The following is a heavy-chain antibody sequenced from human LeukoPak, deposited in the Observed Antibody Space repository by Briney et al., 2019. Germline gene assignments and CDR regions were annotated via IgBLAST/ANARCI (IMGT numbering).Heavy chain of an antibody. CDR2: INPNSGGT. J-gene: IGHJ4*02. V-gene: IGHV1-2*02. CDR1: GYTFTGYY. CDR3: ARDRGYSSSWYVHFDY. D-gene: IGHD6-13*01. Sequence: ASVKVSCKASGYTFTGYYMHWVRQAPGQGLEWMGWINPNSGGTNHAQKFQGRVTMTRDTSISTAYMELSRLRSDDTAVYYCARDRGYSSSWYVHFDYWGQGTLVTVSS.